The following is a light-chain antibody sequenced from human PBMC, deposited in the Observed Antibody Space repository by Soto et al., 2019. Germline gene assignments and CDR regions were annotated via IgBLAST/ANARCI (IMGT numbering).Light chain of an antibody. V-gene: IGKV1-5*03. CDR3: QHYISYSEA. Sequence: DIQMTQSPSTLSGSVGDRVTITCRASQTISSWLAWYQQKPGKAPKLLIYKASTLKSGVPSRFSGSGSVTEFTLTISSLQPDDFATYYCQHYISYSEAFGQGTKV. CDR2: KAS. J-gene: IGKJ1*01. CDR1: QTISSW.